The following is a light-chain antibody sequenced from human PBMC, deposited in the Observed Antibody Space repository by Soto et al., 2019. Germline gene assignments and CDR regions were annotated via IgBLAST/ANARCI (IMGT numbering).Light chain of an antibody. J-gene: IGLJ2*01. Sequence: QSALTQPASVSGSPGQSITISCTRSSTDFENYNLVSWYQHCPDKAPKLIIYEGTKRPSGISYRFSGSESDTTASLIISGRQPEDEADYYCSSYAGSSGRVVFGGGTKLTVL. V-gene: IGLV2-23*01. CDR1: STDFENYNL. CDR3: SSYAGSSGRVV. CDR2: EGT.